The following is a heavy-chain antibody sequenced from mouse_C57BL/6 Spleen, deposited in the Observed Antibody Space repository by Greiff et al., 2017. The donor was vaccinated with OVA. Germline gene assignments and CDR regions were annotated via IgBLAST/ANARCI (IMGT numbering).Heavy chain of an antibody. CDR3: ARAPYYDAMDY. D-gene: IGHD2-10*01. J-gene: IGHJ4*01. CDR2: ISYDGSN. V-gene: IGHV3-6*01. CDR1: GFSITSGYH. Sequence: EVKLVESGPGLVKPSQSLSLSCSVSGFSITSGYHWNWIRPFPGNQLEWMGYISYDGSNHSNQSLKNRISITRDTSKNPFFLTVNSVTTEDTATDYCARAPYYDAMDYWGQGTSVTVSS.